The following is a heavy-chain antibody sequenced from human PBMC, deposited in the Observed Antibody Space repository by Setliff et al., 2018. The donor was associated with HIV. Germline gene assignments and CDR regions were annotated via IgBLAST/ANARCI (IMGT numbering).Heavy chain of an antibody. J-gene: IGHJ5*02. CDR3: ARGFGSLDP. D-gene: IGHD1-26*01. CDR1: GASFSGYY. CDR2: VYFSGST. Sequence: ASETLSLTCAVYGASFSGYYWAWIRQSPERGLEFIGRVYFSGSTNYNPSLKSRVTISLDTSKNRFSLNLRSVTAADTAAYYCARGFGSLDPWGKGTLVTVSS. V-gene: IGHV4-34*01.